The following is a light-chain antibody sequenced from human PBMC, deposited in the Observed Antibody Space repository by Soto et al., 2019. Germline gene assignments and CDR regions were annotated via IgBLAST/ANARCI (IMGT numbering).Light chain of an antibody. CDR1: QDIHVF. V-gene: IGKV1-9*01. J-gene: IGKJ3*01. CDR2: SAS. CDR3: QKLNNYPPT. Sequence: DIQLTQSPSFLSASEGDRVTITCRASQDIHVFLAWYQHKPGKAPRLLIDSASTLQSGVPSRFSGSRSGKEFTLTTSSLKPEDIATYYCQKLNNYPPTVGPGTKVDIK.